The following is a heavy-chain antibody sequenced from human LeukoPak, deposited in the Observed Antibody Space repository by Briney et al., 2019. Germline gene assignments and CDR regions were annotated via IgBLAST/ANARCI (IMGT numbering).Heavy chain of an antibody. CDR1: GFTFSSYW. D-gene: IGHD6-13*01. V-gene: IGHV3-74*01. CDR2: INSDGSIT. J-gene: IGHJ4*02. Sequence: GGSLRPSCAASGFTFSSYWMHWVRQAPGKGLVWVSRINSDGSITSYADSVKGRFTISRDNAKNTLYLQMNSLRAEDTAVYYCAKVKPYSSSWYGYFDYWGQGTLVTVSS. CDR3: AKVKPYSSSWYGYFDY.